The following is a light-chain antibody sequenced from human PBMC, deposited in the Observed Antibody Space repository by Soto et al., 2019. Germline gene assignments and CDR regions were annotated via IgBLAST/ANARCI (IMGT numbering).Light chain of an antibody. CDR1: QSISSW. CDR2: DAS. V-gene: IGKV1-5*01. CDR3: QQYNSMPAT. J-gene: IGKJ4*01. Sequence: GARVTIACRASQSISSWLAWYQQKPGKAPNLLIYDASSLESGVPSRFSGSGSGTEFTLTISSLQPDDFETNYCQQYNSMPATFGGRTQL.